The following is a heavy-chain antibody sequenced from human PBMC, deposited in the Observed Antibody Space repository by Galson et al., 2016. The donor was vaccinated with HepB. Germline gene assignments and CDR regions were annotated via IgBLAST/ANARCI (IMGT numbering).Heavy chain of an antibody. V-gene: IGHV5-10-1*01. J-gene: IGHJ6*02. CDR2: IDPSDSYT. D-gene: IGHD2-15*01. CDR3: ARQGSSAGELYYYYGMDV. Sequence: QSGAEVKKPGESLRISCKDSGYSFSTYWIIWVRQMPGKGLEWMGRIDPSDSYTNYSPSFQGPVTISADKSISTAYLQWTSLKASDTGIYYWARQGSSAGELYYYYGMDVWGQGTTVTVSS. CDR1: GYSFSTYW.